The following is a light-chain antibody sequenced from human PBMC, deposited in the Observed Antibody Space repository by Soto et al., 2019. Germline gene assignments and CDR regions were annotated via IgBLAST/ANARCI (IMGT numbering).Light chain of an antibody. CDR1: NIGSER. CDR2: DDG. Sequence: SYELTQPPSVSVAPGQTARITCGGNNIGSERVHWYQHKPGQAPVLVVYDDGDRPSGIPERFSGSNSGNTATLTISRVEVGDEADYYCQVWDSGSTQYVFGAGTKVTVL. V-gene: IGLV3-21*02. CDR3: QVWDSGSTQYV. J-gene: IGLJ1*01.